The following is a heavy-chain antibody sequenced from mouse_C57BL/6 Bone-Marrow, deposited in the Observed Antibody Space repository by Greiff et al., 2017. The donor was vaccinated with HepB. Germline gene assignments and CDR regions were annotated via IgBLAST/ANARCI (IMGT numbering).Heavy chain of an antibody. CDR1: GYAFSSSW. V-gene: IGHV1-82*01. J-gene: IGHJ1*03. D-gene: IGHD2-3*01. CDR3: APGWLPYWYFDV. Sequence: VQLKQSGPELVKPGASVKISCKASGYAFSSSWMNWVKQRPGKGLEWIGRIYPGDGDTNYNGKFKGKATLTADKSSSTAYMQLSSLTSEDSAVYFCAPGWLPYWYFDVWGTGTTVTVSS. CDR2: IYPGDGDT.